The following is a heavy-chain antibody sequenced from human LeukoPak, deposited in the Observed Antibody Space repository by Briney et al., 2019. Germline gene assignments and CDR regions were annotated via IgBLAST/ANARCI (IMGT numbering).Heavy chain of an antibody. D-gene: IGHD3-22*01. Sequence: ASVKVSCKAFRYTFASCGISWVRQAPGQGLEWMGWISPYNADTNYARKFQGRVTMTTDSSTSTAYMELRSLRSDDTAVYYCARDPVPYDSSGYNAPTDYWGQGTLVTVSS. CDR1: RYTFASCG. CDR2: ISPYNADT. V-gene: IGHV1-18*01. CDR3: ARDPVPYDSSGYNAPTDY. J-gene: IGHJ4*02.